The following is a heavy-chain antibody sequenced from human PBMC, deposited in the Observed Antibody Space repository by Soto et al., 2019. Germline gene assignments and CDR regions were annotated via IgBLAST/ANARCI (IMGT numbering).Heavy chain of an antibody. CDR3: ARLPPGYYGMDV. J-gene: IGHJ6*02. CDR1: GFTFSSYG. V-gene: IGHV3-33*01. Sequence: QVQLVASGGGVGQPGRSLRLSCAASGFTFSSYGMHWVRQAPGKGLEWVAVIWYDGSNKYYADSVKGRFTISRDNSKNTLYLQMNSLRAEDTAGYYCARLPPGYYGMDVWGQGTTVTVSS. CDR2: IWYDGSNK.